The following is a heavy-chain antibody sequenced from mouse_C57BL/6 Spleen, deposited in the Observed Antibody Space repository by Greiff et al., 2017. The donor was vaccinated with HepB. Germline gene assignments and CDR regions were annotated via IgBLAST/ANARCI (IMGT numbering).Heavy chain of an antibody. CDR1: GFNIKDYY. CDR2: IDPEDGET. D-gene: IGHD1-1*01. CDR3: AREGITTVVAFDY. V-gene: IGHV14-2*01. Sequence: VTLKESGAELVKPGASVKLSCTASGFNIKDYYMHWVKQRTEQGLEWIGRIDPEDGETKYAPKFQGKATITADTSSNTAYLQLSSLTSEDTAVYYCAREGITTVVAFDYWGQGTTLTVSS. J-gene: IGHJ2*01.